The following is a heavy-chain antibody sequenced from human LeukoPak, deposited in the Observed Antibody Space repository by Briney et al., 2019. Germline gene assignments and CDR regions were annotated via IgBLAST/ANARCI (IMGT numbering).Heavy chain of an antibody. CDR3: ARESMGDYGDF. CDR1: GGSISSYY. Sequence: SETLSLTCTVSGGSISSYYWSWIRQPPGKGLEWIGYIYYSGSTYYNPSLKSRVTISVDTSKNQFSLKLSSVTAADTAVYYCARESMGDYGDFWGQGTLVTVSS. J-gene: IGHJ4*02. CDR2: IYYSGST. V-gene: IGHV4-59*12. D-gene: IGHD2-21*01.